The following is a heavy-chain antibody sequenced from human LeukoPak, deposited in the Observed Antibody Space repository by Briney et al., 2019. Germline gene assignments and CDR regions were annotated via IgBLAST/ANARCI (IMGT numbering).Heavy chain of an antibody. CDR3: ARDDTAEVYYDFWSPYGV. Sequence: PGGSLRLSCAASGFTFSSYWMSWVRQAPGKGLEWVANIKQGGSEKYYADSVKGRFTISRDNAKNSLYLQMNSLRAEDTAVYYCARDDTAEVYYDFWSPYGVWGQGTLVTVSS. D-gene: IGHD3-3*01. J-gene: IGHJ4*02. CDR1: GFTFSSYW. V-gene: IGHV3-7*01. CDR2: IKQGGSEK.